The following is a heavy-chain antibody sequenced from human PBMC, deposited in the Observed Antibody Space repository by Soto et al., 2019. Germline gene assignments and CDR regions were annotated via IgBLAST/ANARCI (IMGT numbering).Heavy chain of an antibody. CDR3: AKDGDILSGYPEYFQH. D-gene: IGHD3-9*01. CDR2: ISGGGGST. Sequence: GGSLRLSCAASGFTFSSYAMSWVRQAPGKGLECVSSISGGGGSTYYADSVKGRFTISRDNSKNTLYLQMNSLRAEDTAVYYCAKDGDILSGYPEYFQHWGQGTLVTVS. V-gene: IGHV3-23*01. CDR1: GFTFSSYA. J-gene: IGHJ1*01.